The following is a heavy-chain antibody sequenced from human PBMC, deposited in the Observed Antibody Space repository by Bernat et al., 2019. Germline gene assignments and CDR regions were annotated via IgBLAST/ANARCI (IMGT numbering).Heavy chain of an antibody. CDR1: GFTFSSYW. D-gene: IGHD3-10*01. CDR2: IKQDGSEK. J-gene: IGHJ6*02. Sequence: EVQLVESGGGLVQPGGSLRLSCAASGFTFSSYWMSWVRQAPGKGLEWVANIKQDGSEKYYVDSVKGRFTISRDNAKNSLYLQMNSLRAEDTAVYDCARVTVRGSRDGMDVWGQGTTVTVSS. CDR3: ARVTVRGSRDGMDV. V-gene: IGHV3-7*03.